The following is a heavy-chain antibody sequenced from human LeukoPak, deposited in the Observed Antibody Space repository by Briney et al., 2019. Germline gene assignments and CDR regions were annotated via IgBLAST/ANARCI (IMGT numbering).Heavy chain of an antibody. Sequence: GGSLRLSCTTSGFTFENYWMTWVRQAPGKGLEWVANIKGDGSEKHYVDSVKGRFTISRDNAKNALYLQMNSLTAEDTASYHCARDRSYGSFDYWGQGTLVTVSS. CDR3: ARDRSYGSFDY. CDR2: IKGDGSEK. CDR1: GFTFENYW. D-gene: IGHD5-18*01. J-gene: IGHJ4*02. V-gene: IGHV3-7*03.